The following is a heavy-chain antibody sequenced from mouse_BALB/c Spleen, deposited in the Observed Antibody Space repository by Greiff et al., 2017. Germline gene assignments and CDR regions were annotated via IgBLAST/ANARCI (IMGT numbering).Heavy chain of an antibody. CDR1: GYSITSDYA. D-gene: IGHD2-10*01. CDR3: ARRGLLGYFDV. Sequence: EVQLQESGPGLVKPSQSLSLTCTVTGYSITSDYAWNWIRQFPGNKLEWMGYISYSGSTSYNPSLKSRISITRDTSKNQFFLQLNSVTTEDTATYYCARRGLLGYFDVWGAGTTVTVSS. V-gene: IGHV3-2*02. J-gene: IGHJ1*01. CDR2: ISYSGST.